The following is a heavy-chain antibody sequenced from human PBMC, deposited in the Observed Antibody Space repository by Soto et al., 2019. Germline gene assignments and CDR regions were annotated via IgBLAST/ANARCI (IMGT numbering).Heavy chain of an antibody. CDR3: ARDRSGPPYFDY. CDR1: GFTFSDYY. Sequence: GGSLRLSCASSGFTFSDYYMSWLRQAPGKGLEWVSYISSSGSTIYYADSVKGRFTISRDNAKNSLYLQMNSLRAEVTAVYYCARDRSGPPYFDYWGQGTLVTVSS. CDR2: ISSSGSTI. V-gene: IGHV3-11*01. J-gene: IGHJ4*02. D-gene: IGHD6-19*01.